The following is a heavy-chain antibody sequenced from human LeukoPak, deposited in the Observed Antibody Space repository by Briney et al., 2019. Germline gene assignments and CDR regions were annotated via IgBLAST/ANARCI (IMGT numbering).Heavy chain of an antibody. J-gene: IGHJ4*02. Sequence: ASVKVSCKASGYTFTSYGISWVRQAPGQGLEWMGWISAYNGNTNYAQKLQGRVTMTTETSTSKAYMELRRLRSDDTAVYYCARSRLPYSGSYYHFDYWGQGTLVTVSS. CDR3: ARSRLPYSGSYYHFDY. V-gene: IGHV1-18*01. D-gene: IGHD1-26*01. CDR2: ISAYNGNT. CDR1: GYTFTSYG.